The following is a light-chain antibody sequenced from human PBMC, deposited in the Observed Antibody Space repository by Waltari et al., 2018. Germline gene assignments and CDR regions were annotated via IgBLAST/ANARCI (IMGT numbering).Light chain of an antibody. Sequence: EIVLTQSPATLSLSPGERATLPCRASQSVSSYLAWYQQKPGQAPRLLIYDASNRATGIPARFSGSGSGTDFTLTISSLEPEDFAVYYCQQRSNWPPGVPFGQGTRLEIK. V-gene: IGKV3-11*01. J-gene: IGKJ5*01. CDR2: DAS. CDR1: QSVSSY. CDR3: QQRSNWPPGVP.